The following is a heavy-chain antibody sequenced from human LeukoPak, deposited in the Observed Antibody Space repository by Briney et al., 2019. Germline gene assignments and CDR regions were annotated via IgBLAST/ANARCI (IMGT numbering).Heavy chain of an antibody. D-gene: IGHD6-13*01. Sequence: SGTLSLTCIVSGDSVTTTNFYWGWIRQAPGKGLEWIGSLYYGVNTYYKPSLKSRVTISVDTSLNQFSLILTSVTAADTGMYYCARLRVQQLASSYYMDVWGKGTTVTVSS. CDR2: LYYGVNT. V-gene: IGHV4-39*01. CDR3: ARLRVQQLASSYYMDV. CDR1: GDSVTTTNFY. J-gene: IGHJ6*03.